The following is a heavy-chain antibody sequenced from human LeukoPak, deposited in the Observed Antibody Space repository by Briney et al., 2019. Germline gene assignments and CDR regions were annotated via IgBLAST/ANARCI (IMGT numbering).Heavy chain of an antibody. J-gene: IGHJ4*02. CDR1: GFTFSSYE. V-gene: IGHV3-48*03. CDR2: ISSSGSTI. CDR3: ARTSIVANDY. Sequence: GGSLRLSCAASGFTFSSYEMNWVRQAPGKGLEWVSYISSSGSTIYYADSAKGRFTISRDNAKNSLYLQMNSLRAEDTAVYYCARTSIVANDYWGQGTLVTVSS. D-gene: IGHD5-12*01.